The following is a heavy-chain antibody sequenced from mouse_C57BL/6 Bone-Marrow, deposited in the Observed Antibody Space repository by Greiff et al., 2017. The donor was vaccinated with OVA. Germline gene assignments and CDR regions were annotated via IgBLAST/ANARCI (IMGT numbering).Heavy chain of an antibody. CDR3: ARRGFDYYGPWFAY. J-gene: IGHJ3*01. D-gene: IGHD1-2*01. CDR1: GYTFTSYW. V-gene: IGHV1-72*01. Sequence: QVQLKQPGAELVKPGASVKLSCKASGYTFTSYWMHWVKQRPGRGLEWIGRIDPNSGGTKYNEKFKSKATLTVDKPSSTAYMQLSSLTSEDSAVYYCARRGFDYYGPWFAYWGQGTLVTVSA. CDR2: IDPNSGGT.